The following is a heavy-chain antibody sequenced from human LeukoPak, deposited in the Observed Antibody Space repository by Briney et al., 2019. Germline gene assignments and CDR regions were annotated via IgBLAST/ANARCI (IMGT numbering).Heavy chain of an antibody. V-gene: IGHV1-69*13. D-gene: IGHD3-3*01. CDR3: ARAPPKPSVLRFLEYPFSRSHYYYYYGMDV. CDR2: IIPMFGTA. J-gene: IGHJ6*02. CDR1: GYTFTSYG. Sequence: SVNVSCKASGYTFTSYGISWVRQAPGQGLEWMGGIIPMFGTANYAQKFQGRVTITADESANIAYMELSSLRSEDTAVYYCARAPPKPSVLRFLEYPFSRSHYYYYYGMDVWGQGTTVTVSS.